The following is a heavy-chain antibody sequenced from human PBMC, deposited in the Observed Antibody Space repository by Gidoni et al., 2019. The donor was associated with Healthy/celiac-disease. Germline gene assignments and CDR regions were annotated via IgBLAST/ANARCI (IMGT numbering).Heavy chain of an antibody. CDR3: AKPNYGDYVSYYYGMDV. CDR2: ISGSGGST. D-gene: IGHD4-17*01. CDR1: GFTFSSYA. J-gene: IGHJ6*02. V-gene: IGHV3-23*01. Sequence: EVQLLESGGGLVQPGGSLRLSCAASGFTFSSYAMSWVRQAPGKGLEWVSAISGSGGSTYYADSVKGRFTISRDNSKNTLYLQMNSLRAEDTAVYYCAKPNYGDYVSYYYGMDVWGQGTTVTVSS.